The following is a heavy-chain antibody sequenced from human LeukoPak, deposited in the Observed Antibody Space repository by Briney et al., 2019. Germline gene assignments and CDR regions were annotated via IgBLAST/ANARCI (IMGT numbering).Heavy chain of an antibody. CDR2: IKQDRSEK. V-gene: IGHV3-7*01. Sequence: RAGGSLRLSCAASGFTFTNYWMSWVRPAPGKGLELVANIKQDRSEKYYVDSVKGRFTISRDNAKNSLYLQMNSLRAEDTAVYYCARLREIPVFGVVTKSTSYFDYWGQGTLVTVSS. D-gene: IGHD3-3*01. CDR1: GFTFTNYW. J-gene: IGHJ4*02. CDR3: ARLREIPVFGVVTKSTSYFDY.